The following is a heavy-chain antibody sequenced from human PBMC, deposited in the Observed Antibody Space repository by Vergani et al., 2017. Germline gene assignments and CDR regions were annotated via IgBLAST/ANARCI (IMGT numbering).Heavy chain of an antibody. Sequence: QVQLQESGPGLVKPSQTLSLTCTVSGGSISSGGYYWGWIRQPPGKGLEWIGSIYHSGSTYYNPSLKSRVTISVDTSKNQFSLKLSSVTAADTAVYYCARPGSSSWYQVSWYFDLWGRGTLVTVSS. D-gene: IGHD6-13*01. V-gene: IGHV4-39*07. CDR1: GGSISSGGYY. J-gene: IGHJ2*01. CDR3: ARPGSSSWYQVSWYFDL. CDR2: IYHSGST.